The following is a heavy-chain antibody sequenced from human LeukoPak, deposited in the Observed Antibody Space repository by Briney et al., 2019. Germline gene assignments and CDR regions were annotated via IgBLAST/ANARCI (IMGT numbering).Heavy chain of an antibody. J-gene: IGHJ4*02. V-gene: IGHV4-34*01. Sequence: SETLSLTCAVYGGSFSGYYWSWIRQPPGKGLEWIGEINHSGSTYYNPSLKSRVTMLVDTSKNQFSLKLSSVTAADTAVYYCARGGGATTGFDYWGQGTLVTVSS. D-gene: IGHD1-26*01. CDR1: GGSFSGYY. CDR3: ARGGGATTGFDY. CDR2: INHSGST.